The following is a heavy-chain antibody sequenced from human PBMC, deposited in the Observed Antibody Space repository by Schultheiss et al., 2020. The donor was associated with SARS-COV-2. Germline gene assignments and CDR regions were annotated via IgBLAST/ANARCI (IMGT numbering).Heavy chain of an antibody. J-gene: IGHJ5*02. CDR1: GGSFSGYY. CDR3: ARSIVVVVAATGWFDP. D-gene: IGHD2-15*01. CDR2: IYYSGST. Sequence: SETLSLTCAVYGGSFSGYYWSWIRQPPGKGLEWIGYIYYSGSTNYNPSLKSRVTISVDTSKNQFSLKLSSVTAADTAVYYCARSIVVVVAATGWFDPWGQGTLVTVSS. V-gene: IGHV4-59*08.